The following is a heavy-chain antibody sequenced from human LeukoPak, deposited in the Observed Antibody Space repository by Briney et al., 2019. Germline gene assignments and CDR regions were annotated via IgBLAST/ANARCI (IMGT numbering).Heavy chain of an antibody. D-gene: IGHD6-19*01. Sequence: GGSLRLSCAASGFSFSSYAMSRVRQAPGKGLEWVSSISGSGDNTYYAESVKGRFTISRDNSKSTLFLQMNSLRAEDTAVFYCAKRSGYTTGWFFDFWGQGTLVTVSS. CDR2: ISGSGDNT. J-gene: IGHJ4*02. CDR3: AKRSGYTTGWFFDF. CDR1: GFSFSSYA. V-gene: IGHV3-23*01.